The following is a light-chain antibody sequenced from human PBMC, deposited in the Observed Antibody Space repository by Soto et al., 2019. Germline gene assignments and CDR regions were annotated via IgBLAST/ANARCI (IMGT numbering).Light chain of an antibody. CDR3: SSYTSSITLYV. CDR1: SSDVGGYNY. J-gene: IGLJ1*01. V-gene: IGLV2-14*01. CDR2: DVS. Sequence: QSALTQPASVSGSPGQSITISCTGTSSDVGGYNYVSWYQQHPGKAPKLMIYDVSNRPAGVSNRFSGSKSGNTASLTISVLQAEDEADYYCSSYTSSITLYVFGAGTKVTVL.